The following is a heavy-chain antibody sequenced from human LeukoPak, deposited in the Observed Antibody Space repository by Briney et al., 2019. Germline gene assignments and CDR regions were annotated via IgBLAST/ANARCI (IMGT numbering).Heavy chain of an antibody. J-gene: IGHJ4*02. V-gene: IGHV4-34*01. Sequence: SETLSLTCAVYGGTFSGYYWSWIRQPPGKGLEWIGEINHSGSTNYNPSLKSRVTISVDTSKNQFSLKLSSVTAADTAVYYCARGVDTYYDFWSGYSRGLTFDYWGQGTLVTVSS. CDR1: GGTFSGYY. CDR2: INHSGST. CDR3: ARGVDTYYDFWSGYSRGLTFDY. D-gene: IGHD3-3*01.